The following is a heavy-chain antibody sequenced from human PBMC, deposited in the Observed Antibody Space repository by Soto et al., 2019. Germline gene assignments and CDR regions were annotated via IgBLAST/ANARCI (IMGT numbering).Heavy chain of an antibody. V-gene: IGHV3-74*01. CDR3: ARGSSTLRNTFEI. J-gene: IGHJ3*02. CDR2: ISTDGSSS. D-gene: IGHD6-13*01. CDR1: GFTVSYYW. Sequence: EVQLVESGGGLVQPGGSLRLSCVASGFTVSYYWMHWVRQAPGKGLLWVSRISTDGSSSNYADSVKGRVTISRDSAKSTLYREMNSLRAEDTAVYYCARGSSTLRNTFEIWGQGAMVTVS.